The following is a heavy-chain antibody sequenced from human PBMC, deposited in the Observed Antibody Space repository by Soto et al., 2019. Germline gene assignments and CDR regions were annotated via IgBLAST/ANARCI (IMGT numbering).Heavy chain of an antibody. D-gene: IGHD3-22*01. V-gene: IGHV1-69*06. CDR3: AKYYYDSSGYYLIFGSGGAFDI. J-gene: IGHJ3*02. CDR2: IIPIFGTA. Sequence: ASVKVSCKASGGTFSSYAISWVRQAPGQGLEWMGGIIPIFGTANYAQKFQGRVTITADKSTSTAYMELSSLRSEDTAVYYCAKYYYDSSGYYLIFGSGGAFDIWGQGTMVTVSS. CDR1: GGTFSSYA.